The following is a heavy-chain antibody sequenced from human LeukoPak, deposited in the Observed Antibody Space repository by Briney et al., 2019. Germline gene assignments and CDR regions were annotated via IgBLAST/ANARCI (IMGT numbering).Heavy chain of an antibody. Sequence: SETLSLTCTVSGGSISSYYWTWVRQPAGKGLEWIGRIYTSGGTNYNPSLKSRVTMSVDTSENRFSLKLTFVTAVDTAVYYCARAPSYNSARLDVWGQGTTVTVSS. CDR1: GGSISSYY. CDR2: IYTSGGT. CDR3: ARAPSYNSARLDV. V-gene: IGHV4-4*07. D-gene: IGHD1-1*01. J-gene: IGHJ6*02.